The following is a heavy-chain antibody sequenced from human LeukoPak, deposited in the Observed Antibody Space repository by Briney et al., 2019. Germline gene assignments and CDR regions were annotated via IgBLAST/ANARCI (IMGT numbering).Heavy chain of an antibody. J-gene: IGHJ5*02. Sequence: GESLKISFKGSGYRFTSYWIGWVRQMPGKGLEWMGIIYPGDSDTRYSPSFQGQVTISADKSISTAYLQWSSLKASDTAMYYCAVTYYYDGSGYLNWFDPWGQGTLVTVSS. V-gene: IGHV5-51*01. CDR2: IYPGDSDT. CDR3: AVTYYYDGSGYLNWFDP. CDR1: GYRFTSYW. D-gene: IGHD3-22*01.